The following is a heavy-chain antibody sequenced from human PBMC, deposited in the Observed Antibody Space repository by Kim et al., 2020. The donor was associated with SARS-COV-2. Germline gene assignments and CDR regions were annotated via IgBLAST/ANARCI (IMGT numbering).Heavy chain of an antibody. V-gene: IGHV4-39*01. CDR2: IYYSGST. D-gene: IGHD3-10*01. J-gene: IGHJ4*02. Sequence: SETLSLTCTVSGGSISSSSYYWGWIRQPPGKGLEWIGSIYYSGSTYYNPSLKSRVTISVDTSKNQFSLKLSSVTAADTAVYYCARHASQHVLLWFGEFFIDYLGQGTLVTVSS. CDR1: GGSISSSSYY. CDR3: ARHASQHVLLWFGEFFIDY.